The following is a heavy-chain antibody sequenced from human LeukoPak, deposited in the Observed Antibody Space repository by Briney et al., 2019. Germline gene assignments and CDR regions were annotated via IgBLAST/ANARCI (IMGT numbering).Heavy chain of an antibody. Sequence: GGSLRLSCAPSGFTFSSYWMHWIRQAPGKGLVWVSRISRDGSITGYADSVKGRFTISRDNAKNTLYLQMNSLRAEDTAVYYCARDFYAYGSSWFDPWGQGALVTVSS. J-gene: IGHJ5*02. D-gene: IGHD3-10*01. V-gene: IGHV3-74*01. CDR3: ARDFYAYGSSWFDP. CDR2: ISRDGSIT. CDR1: GFTFSSYW.